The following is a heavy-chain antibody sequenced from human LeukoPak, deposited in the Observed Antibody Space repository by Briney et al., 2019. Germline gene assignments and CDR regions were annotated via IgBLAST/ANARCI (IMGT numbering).Heavy chain of an antibody. D-gene: IGHD4-17*01. CDR2: INPSGGST. CDR1: GYTFTSYY. V-gene: IGHV1-46*01. Sequence: ASVKVSCKASGYTFTSYYMHWVRQAPGQGLEWMGIINPSGGSTSYAQKFQRRVTMTRDTSTSTVYMELSSLRSEDTAVYYCARARSSVTTVTTPGYWGQGTLVTVSS. J-gene: IGHJ4*02. CDR3: ARARSSVTTVTTPGY.